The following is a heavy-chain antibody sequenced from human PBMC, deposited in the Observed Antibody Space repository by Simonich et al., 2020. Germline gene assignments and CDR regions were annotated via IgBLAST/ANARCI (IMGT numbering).Heavy chain of an antibody. CDR3: ARLSSRSDAFDI. CDR1: GGSFSGYY. V-gene: IGHV4-34*01. J-gene: IGHJ3*02. Sequence: QVQLQQWGAGLLKPSETLSLTFAVYGGSFSGYYWSWIRQPPGKGLEWIGEINHSGSTNYNPSLKRRVTISVDTSKNQFSLKLSSVTAADTAVYYCARLSSRSDAFDIWGQGTMVTVSS. CDR2: INHSGST.